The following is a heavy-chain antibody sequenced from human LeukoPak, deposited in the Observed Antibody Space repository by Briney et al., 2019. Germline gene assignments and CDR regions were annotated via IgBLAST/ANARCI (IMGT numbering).Heavy chain of an antibody. CDR1: GYTFTSYG. CDR3: ARLIGYCSSTSCDTRIHFDY. CDR2: ISAYNGNT. D-gene: IGHD2-2*01. J-gene: IGHJ4*02. Sequence: ASVKVSCKASGYTFTSYGISWVRQAPGQGLEWMGWISAYNGNTNYVQKLQGRVTMTTDTSTSTAYMELKSLRSDDTAVYYCARLIGYCSSTSCDTRIHFDYWGQGTLVTVSS. V-gene: IGHV1-18*01.